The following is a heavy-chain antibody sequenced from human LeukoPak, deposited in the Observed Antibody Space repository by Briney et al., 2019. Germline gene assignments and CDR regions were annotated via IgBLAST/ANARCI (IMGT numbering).Heavy chain of an antibody. CDR3: AGAGSYYGSGSLNYYYYMDV. V-gene: IGHV1-2*02. CDR1: GYTFTGYY. J-gene: IGHJ6*03. D-gene: IGHD3-10*01. Sequence: ASVKVSCKASGYTFTGYYMHWVRQAPGQGLEWMGWINPNSGGTNYAQKFQGRVTMTRDTSISTAYMELSRLRSDDTAVYYCAGAGSYYGSGSLNYYYYMDVWGKGTTVTVSS. CDR2: INPNSGGT.